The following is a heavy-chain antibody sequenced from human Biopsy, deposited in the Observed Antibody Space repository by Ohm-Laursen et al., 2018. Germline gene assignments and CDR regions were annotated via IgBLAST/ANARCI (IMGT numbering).Heavy chain of an antibody. CDR2: IDWDDAK. J-gene: IGHJ6*02. D-gene: IGHD2-2*02. CDR3: ARIPILVVPAAIVYRHRRHLQGLDV. V-gene: IGHV2-70*11. Sequence: TQTLTLTCTLSGFSLNTRGMSVTWIRQPPGKALEWLARIDWDDAKSYSESLKTRLTISKGTSENHVVLTLSDVAPVDTATYYCARIPILVVPAAIVYRHRRHLQGLDVWGQGTTVIVSS. CDR1: GFSLNTRGMS.